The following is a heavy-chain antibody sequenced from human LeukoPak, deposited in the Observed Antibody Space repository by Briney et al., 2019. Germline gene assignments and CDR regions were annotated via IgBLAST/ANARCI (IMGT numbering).Heavy chain of an antibody. V-gene: IGHV4-59*01. CDR3: AREYSSFEY. Sequence: PSGTLSLTCTVSGGSISGYYWHWIRQSPGMGLEWIGYINYSGTTDYNPSLKSRVTISVDTSKNQFSLNLRSATAADTAVYYCAREYSSFEYWGQGILVTVSS. J-gene: IGHJ4*02. CDR1: GGSISGYY. CDR2: INYSGTT. D-gene: IGHD5-18*01.